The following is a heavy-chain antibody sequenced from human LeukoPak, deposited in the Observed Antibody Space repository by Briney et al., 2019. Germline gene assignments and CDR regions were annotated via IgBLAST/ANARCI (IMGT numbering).Heavy chain of an antibody. CDR3: AREVNYYDSSGYSLFDY. V-gene: IGHV3-53*01. D-gene: IGHD3-22*01. J-gene: IGHJ4*02. Sequence: GGFLRLSCAASGFTVSSNYMSWVRQAPGKGLEWVSVIYSGGSTYYADSVKGRFTISRDNSKNTLYLQMNSLRAEDTAVYYCAREVNYYDSSGYSLFDYWGQGTLVTVSS. CDR1: GFTVSSNY. CDR2: IYSGGST.